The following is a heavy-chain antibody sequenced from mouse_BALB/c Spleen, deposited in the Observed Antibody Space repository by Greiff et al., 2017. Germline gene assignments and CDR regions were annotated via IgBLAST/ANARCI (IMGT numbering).Heavy chain of an antibody. CDR2: IWAGGST. CDR1: GFSLTSYG. J-gene: IGHJ2*01. V-gene: IGHV2-9*02. Sequence: VQVVESGPGLVAPSQSLSITCTVSGFSLTSYGVHWVRQPPGKGLEWLGVIWAGGSTNYNSALMSRLSISKDNSKSQVFLKMNSLQTDDTAMYYCVRGGYDDGYYFDYWGQGTTLTVSS. D-gene: IGHD2-14*01. CDR3: VRGGYDDGYYFDY.